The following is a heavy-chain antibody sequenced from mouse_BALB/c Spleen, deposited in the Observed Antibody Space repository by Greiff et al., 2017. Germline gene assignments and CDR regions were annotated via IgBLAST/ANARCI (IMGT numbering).Heavy chain of an antibody. Sequence: EVKLVESGGGLVQPGGSRKLSCAASGFTFSSFGMHWVRQAPEKGLEWVAYISSGSSTIYYADTVKGRFTISRDNPKNTLFLQMTSLRSEDTAMYYCARHIYYDYDEYYAMDYWGQGTSVTVSS. CDR2: ISSGSSTI. D-gene: IGHD2-4*01. V-gene: IGHV5-17*02. CDR1: GFTFSSFG. J-gene: IGHJ4*01. CDR3: ARHIYYDYDEYYAMDY.